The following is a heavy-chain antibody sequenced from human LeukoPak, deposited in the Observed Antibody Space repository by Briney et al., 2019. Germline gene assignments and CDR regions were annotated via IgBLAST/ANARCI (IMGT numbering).Heavy chain of an antibody. J-gene: IGHJ4*02. V-gene: IGHV3-15*01. CDR2: IKSKTHGGTT. CDR3: TTWNYDILTGYSI. CDR1: GFSFKNVW. D-gene: IGHD3-9*01. Sequence: PGGSLRLSCAASGFSFKNVWMSWVRQAPGKGLEWVGRIKSKTHGGTTDYAAAVKGRFTTSRDDSKSTLYLQMNSLKTEDTALYYCTTWNYDILTGYSIWGQGTLVTVSS.